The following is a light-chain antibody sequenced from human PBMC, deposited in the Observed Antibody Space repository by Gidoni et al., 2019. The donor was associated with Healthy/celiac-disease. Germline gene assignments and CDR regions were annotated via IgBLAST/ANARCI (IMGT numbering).Light chain of an antibody. CDR2: GAS. CDR1: QRVRSN. Sequence: EIVMTQSPATLSLSLGERATLSCRASQRVRSNLAWYQQKPGQAPRLLIYGASTRATGIPAKFSGIGSGTEFTLTICSLQSEDFAVYYCQQYTNWLGHTFGQGTKLEIK. CDR3: QQYTNWLGHT. V-gene: IGKV3-15*01. J-gene: IGKJ2*01.